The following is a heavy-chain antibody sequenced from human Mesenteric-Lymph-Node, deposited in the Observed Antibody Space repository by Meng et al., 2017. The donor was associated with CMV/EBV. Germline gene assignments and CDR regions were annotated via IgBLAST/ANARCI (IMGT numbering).Heavy chain of an antibody. J-gene: IGHJ4*02. CDR3: ARGNNYFSHYFDY. Sequence: GESLKISCAASGFTFSSYGMHWVRQAPGKGLEWVAFIRYDGSNKYYADSVKGRFTISRDNSKNALYLQMNSLRAEDTAVYYCARGNNYFSHYFDYWGQGTLVTVSS. CDR1: GFTFSSYG. D-gene: IGHD2/OR15-2a*01. CDR2: IRYDGSNK. V-gene: IGHV3-30*02.